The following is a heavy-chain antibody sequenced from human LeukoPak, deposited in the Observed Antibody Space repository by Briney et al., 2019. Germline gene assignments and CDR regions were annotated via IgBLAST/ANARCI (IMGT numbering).Heavy chain of an antibody. CDR3: AASQSYCGGDCYSGDAFDI. D-gene: IGHD2-21*01. CDR2: INPNSGDT. Sequence: GASVKVSCKASGYTFTGYYMHWVRQAPGQGLEWMGWINPNSGDTNYAQKFQGRVTMTRDTSISTAYMELSRLRSDDTAVYYCAASQSYCGGDCYSGDAFDIWGQGTMVTVSS. CDR1: GYTFTGYY. V-gene: IGHV1-2*02. J-gene: IGHJ3*02.